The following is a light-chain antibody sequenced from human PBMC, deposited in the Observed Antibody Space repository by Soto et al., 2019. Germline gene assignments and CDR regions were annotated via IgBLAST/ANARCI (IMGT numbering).Light chain of an antibody. CDR3: GTWDSSLSAYV. CDR2: DNN. Sequence: QSVLTQPPSVSAAPGQKVTISCSGSSSNVGNNYVSWYQHLPGTAPKLLIYDNNKRASGIPDRFSDSKSGTSATLGITGLQTGDEADYYCGTWDSSLSAYVFGSGTKLTGL. CDR1: SSNVGNNY. J-gene: IGLJ1*01. V-gene: IGLV1-51*01.